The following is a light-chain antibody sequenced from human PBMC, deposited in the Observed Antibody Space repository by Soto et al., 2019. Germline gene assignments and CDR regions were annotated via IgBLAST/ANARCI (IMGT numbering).Light chain of an antibody. CDR1: SSNIGSNT. V-gene: IGLV1-44*01. CDR3: AAWDDSLGWV. Sequence: QSALTQPPSASGTPGQRVTISCSGSSSNIGSNTVNWYQQLPGTAPKLLIYSNNQRPSGVPDRFSGSKSGTSASLAISGLQSEDEADYYCAAWDDSLGWVFGGGTQLTVL. J-gene: IGLJ3*02. CDR2: SNN.